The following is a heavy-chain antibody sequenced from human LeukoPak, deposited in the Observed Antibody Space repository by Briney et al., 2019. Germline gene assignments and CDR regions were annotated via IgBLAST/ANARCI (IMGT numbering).Heavy chain of an antibody. CDR1: GGTFSSYA. D-gene: IGHD6-19*01. Sequence: ASVKVSCKASGGTFSSYAISWVRQAPGQGLEWMGGIIPIFGTANYAQKFQGRVTITADESTSTAYMELRSLRSDDTAVYYCARGNSGWYAGDWFDPWGQGTLVTVSS. CDR2: IIPIFGTA. CDR3: ARGNSGWYAGDWFDP. J-gene: IGHJ5*02. V-gene: IGHV1-69*13.